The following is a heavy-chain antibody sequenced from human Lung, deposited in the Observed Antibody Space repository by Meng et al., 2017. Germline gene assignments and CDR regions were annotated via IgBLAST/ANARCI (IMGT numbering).Heavy chain of an antibody. Sequence: QVHLVQAGPEGRKPGASGKVAGQASGYSFTNYGINWVRQAPGKGLEWMGWTSTYNSNRNYAQSLQGRVTMTTDTSTTTAYMELRSLTFDDTAVYYCARGRHCSSTTRYLSDSWGQGTLVTVSS. J-gene: IGHJ4*02. CDR1: GYSFTNYG. D-gene: IGHD2-2*01. V-gene: IGHV1-18*01. CDR2: TSTYNSNR. CDR3: ARGRHCSSTTRYLSDS.